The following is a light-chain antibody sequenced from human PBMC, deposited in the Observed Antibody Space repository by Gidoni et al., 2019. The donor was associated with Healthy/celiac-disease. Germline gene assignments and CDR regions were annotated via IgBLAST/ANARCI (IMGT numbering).Light chain of an antibody. CDR2: GNS. J-gene: IGLJ2*01. V-gene: IGLV1-40*01. CDR3: QSYDSSLSGV. CDR1: SSNIGAGYD. Sequence: QSVLTQPPSVSGAPVQRVTNSFTGSSSNIGAGYDVHWYQQLPGTAPKLLIYGNSNRPSGVPDRFSGSKSGTSASLAITGLQAEDEADYYCQSYDSSLSGVFGGGTKLTVL.